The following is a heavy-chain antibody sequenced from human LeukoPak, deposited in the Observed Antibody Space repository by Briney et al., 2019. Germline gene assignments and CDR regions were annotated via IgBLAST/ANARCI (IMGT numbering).Heavy chain of an antibody. Sequence: GGSLRLSCQVAALSPATYAIHCVRQAPGKGLEYVSAISSKGGSTYYADSVKGRFTISRDNSKNTLYLQMSSLRAEDTAVYYCVKDPGYGTKYYFDYWGQGTLVTVSS. D-gene: IGHD5-18*01. CDR1: ALSPATYA. CDR3: VKDPGYGTKYYFDY. V-gene: IGHV3-64D*09. J-gene: IGHJ4*02. CDR2: ISSKGGST.